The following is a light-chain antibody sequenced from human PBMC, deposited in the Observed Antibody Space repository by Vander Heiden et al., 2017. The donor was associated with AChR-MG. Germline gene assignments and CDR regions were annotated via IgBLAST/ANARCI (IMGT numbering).Light chain of an antibody. CDR3: TSYTSGKSPSVV. CDR1: TSNIDDYRY. J-gene: IGLJ2*01. Sequence: SAPPQSASVSGSPGQSITISCTGATSNIDDYRYVSWYQQYPGKAPKLIIFDVNKRPAGVSDRVSGSKSGNTASMTISGIQAEDEANYYCTSYTSGKSPSVVFGRGTKLTVL. CDR2: DVN. V-gene: IGLV2-14*03.